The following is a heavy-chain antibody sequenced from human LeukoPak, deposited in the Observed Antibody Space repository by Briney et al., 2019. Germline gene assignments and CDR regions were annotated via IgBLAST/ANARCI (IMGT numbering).Heavy chain of an antibody. V-gene: IGHV4-38-2*02. CDR2: IYHSGST. J-gene: IGHJ6*03. CDR3: ARGRDYYYYYMDV. CDR1: GYSISSDYY. D-gene: IGHD3-10*01. Sequence: PSETLSLTCTVSGYSISSDYYWGWIRQPPGKGLEWIGSIYHSGSTYYNPSLKSRVTISVDTSKNQFSLKLSSVTAADTAVYYCARGRDYYYYYMDVWGKGTTVTVSS.